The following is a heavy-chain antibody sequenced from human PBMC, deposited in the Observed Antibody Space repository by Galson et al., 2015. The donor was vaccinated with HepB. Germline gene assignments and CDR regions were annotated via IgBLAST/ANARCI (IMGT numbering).Heavy chain of an antibody. CDR2: ISDSGSII. CDR3: ARGPWGHSSGWNDY. CDR1: GFTFSSYE. D-gene: IGHD6-19*01. V-gene: IGHV3-48*03. J-gene: IGHJ4*02. Sequence: SLRLSCAASGFTFSSYEMIWVRQAPGKGLEWVSHISDSGSIINYADSVMGRFTISRDNGKNSLYLQMNSLRAEDTAVYYCARGPWGHSSGWNDYWGQGTLVTVSS.